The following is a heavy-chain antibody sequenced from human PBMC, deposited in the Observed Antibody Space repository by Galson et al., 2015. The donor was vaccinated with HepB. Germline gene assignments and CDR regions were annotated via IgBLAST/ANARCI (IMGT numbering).Heavy chain of an antibody. CDR2: IVVGSGNT. V-gene: IGHV1-58*01. D-gene: IGHD5-12*01. J-gene: IGHJ4*02. CDR3: AADARYSGYDYVDY. Sequence: SCKASGFTFTSSALQWVRQARGQRLEWIGWIVVGSGNTNYAQKFQERVTITRDMSTSTAYMELSSLRSEVTAVYYCAADARYSGYDYVDYWGQGTLVTVSS. CDR1: GFTFTSSA.